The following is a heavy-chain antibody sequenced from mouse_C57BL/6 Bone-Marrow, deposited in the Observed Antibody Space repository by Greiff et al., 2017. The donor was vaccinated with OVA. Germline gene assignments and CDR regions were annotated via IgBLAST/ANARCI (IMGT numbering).Heavy chain of an antibody. CDR3: ARHYCGGWFAY. CDR2: ISTGGGST. D-gene: IGHD1-1*01. J-gene: IGHJ3*01. CDR1: GFTFSDYY. Sequence: DVMLVESGGGLVQPGGSLKLSCAASGFTFSDYYMYWVRQTPEQRLEWVAYISTGGGSTYYPDTVKGRFTISRDNTKNTLYLQRSRLKSEDTAMYYCARHYCGGWFAYWGQGTLVTVSA. V-gene: IGHV5-12*01.